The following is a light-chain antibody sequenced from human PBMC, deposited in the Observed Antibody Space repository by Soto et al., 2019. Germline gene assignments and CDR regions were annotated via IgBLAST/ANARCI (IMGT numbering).Light chain of an antibody. CDR3: QQYDGSPRT. V-gene: IGKV3-20*01. CDR2: GAS. Sequence: EIVLTQAPGTLSLSPGERATLSCRASQSVSSSYLAWYQQKAGQAPRLLIYGASSRATGIPDRFSGSGSGTDFTLTSSRLEPEDFAVDYCQQYDGSPRTFGQGTKVEIK. J-gene: IGKJ1*01. CDR1: QSVSSSY.